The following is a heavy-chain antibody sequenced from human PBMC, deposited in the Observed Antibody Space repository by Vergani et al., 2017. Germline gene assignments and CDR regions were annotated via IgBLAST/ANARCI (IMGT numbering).Heavy chain of an antibody. CDR2: ISSSSSYI. V-gene: IGHV3-21*01. Sequence: EVQLVESGGGLVKPGGSLRLSCAASGFTFSSYSMNWVRQAPGKGLEWVSSISSSSSYIYYADSVKGRFTISRDNAKNSLYLQMNSLRAEDTAVYYCARDLGRSLFGSAYWGQGTLVTVSS. D-gene: IGHD3-16*02. J-gene: IGHJ4*02. CDR3: ARDLGRSLFGSAY. CDR1: GFTFSSYS.